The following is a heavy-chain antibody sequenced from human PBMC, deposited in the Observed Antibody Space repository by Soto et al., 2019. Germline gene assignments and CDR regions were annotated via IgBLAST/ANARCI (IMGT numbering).Heavy chain of an antibody. CDR3: ARYKSNYYYGMDV. D-gene: IGHD1-20*01. V-gene: IGHV4-59*01. CDR2: IYYSGIT. Sequence: SETLSLTCTVSGGSISSYYWSWILQPPGKGLEWIGYIYYSGITNYNPSLKSRVTISVDTSKNQFSLKLSSVTAADTAVYYCARYKSNYYYGMDVWGQGTTVTVSS. CDR1: GGSISSYY. J-gene: IGHJ6*02.